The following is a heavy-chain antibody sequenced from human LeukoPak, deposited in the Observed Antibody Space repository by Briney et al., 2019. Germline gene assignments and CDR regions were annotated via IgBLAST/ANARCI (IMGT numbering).Heavy chain of an antibody. Sequence: PGGSLRLSCAASGFTFSSYAMIWVRQAPGKGLEWVSSISSTSSHIYYADSVKGRFTISRDNAKNSLYLQMNSLRVEDTAVYYCASLDAFDIWGQGTMVTVSS. J-gene: IGHJ3*02. CDR2: ISSTSSHI. CDR3: ASLDAFDI. CDR1: GFTFSSYA. V-gene: IGHV3-21*01.